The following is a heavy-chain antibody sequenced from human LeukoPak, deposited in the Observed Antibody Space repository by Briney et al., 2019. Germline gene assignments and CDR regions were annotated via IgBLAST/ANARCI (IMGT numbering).Heavy chain of an antibody. J-gene: IGHJ4*02. CDR3: ARDLAVVVPAAMWV. CDR1: GFSFSSYT. D-gene: IGHD2-2*01. Sequence: GGSLRLSCAASGFSFSSYTMNWVRQAPGKGLEWVSSISISSSSIYYADSVKGRFTISRDNAKNSLYLQMNSLRAEDTAVYYCARDLAVVVPAAMWVWGQGTLVTVSS. V-gene: IGHV3-21*01. CDR2: ISISSSSI.